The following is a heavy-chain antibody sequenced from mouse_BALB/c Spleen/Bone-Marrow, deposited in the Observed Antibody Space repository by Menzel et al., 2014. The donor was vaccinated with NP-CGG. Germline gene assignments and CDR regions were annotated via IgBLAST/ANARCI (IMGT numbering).Heavy chain of an antibody. CDR1: GYTFTTYT. V-gene: IGHV1-4*01. CDR2: INPSSGYT. J-gene: IGHJ4*01. D-gene: IGHD2-1*01. Sequence: VQLQQSGAELARPGASVKMSCGASGYTFTTYTMHWVKQRPGQGLEWIGYINPSSGYTYYNQKFKDKATLTADKSSSAAYLQLSSLTSEDSAVYYCARVYGNYDAMDYWGQGTSVTVSS. CDR3: ARVYGNYDAMDY.